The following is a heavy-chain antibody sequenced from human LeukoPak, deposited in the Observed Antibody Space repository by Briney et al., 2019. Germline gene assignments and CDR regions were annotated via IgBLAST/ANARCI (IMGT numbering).Heavy chain of an antibody. V-gene: IGHV3-23*01. Sequence: GGSLRLSCAASGFTFSDYAMSWVRQAPGKGLEWVSVISGSGGTTYYADSVKGRFTISRDNSKNTLFLQMNSLRAEDTAVYYCAKVPVSSTSFFYAMDVWGQGTTVTVSS. CDR2: ISGSGGTT. CDR3: AKVPVSSTSFFYAMDV. D-gene: IGHD2-2*01. J-gene: IGHJ6*02. CDR1: GFTFSDYA.